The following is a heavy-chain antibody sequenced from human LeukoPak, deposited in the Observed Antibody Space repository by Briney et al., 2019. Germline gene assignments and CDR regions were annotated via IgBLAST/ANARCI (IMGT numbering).Heavy chain of an antibody. CDR3: ATVVVPAAIDPYGMDV. CDR2: FDPEDGET. J-gene: IGHJ6*02. CDR1: GYTLTELS. Sequence: ASVKVSCKVSGYTLTELSMHWVRQAPGKGLEWMGGFDPEDGETIYAQKFQGRVTMTEDTFTDTAYMELSSLRSEDTAVYYCATVVVPAAIDPYGMDVWGQGTTVTVSS. D-gene: IGHD2-2*02. V-gene: IGHV1-24*01.